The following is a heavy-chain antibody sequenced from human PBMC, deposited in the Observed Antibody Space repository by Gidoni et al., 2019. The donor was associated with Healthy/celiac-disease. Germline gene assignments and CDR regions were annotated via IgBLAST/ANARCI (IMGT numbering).Heavy chain of an antibody. CDR2: IYDSGNT. V-gene: IGHV4-59*01. D-gene: IGHD1-1*01. CDR1: GGSIRNYY. J-gene: IGHJ4*02. Sequence: QVQLQESGPGLVKPSETLSLTCTVYGGSIRNYYWTWIRQPPGKGLEWIAYIYDSGNTNYNPSLKSRVTISVDTSKNQFSLRLTSVTAADTAVYYCARGSDGSGNFGRPKFDSWGQGTLVTVSS. CDR3: ARGSDGSGNFGRPKFDS.